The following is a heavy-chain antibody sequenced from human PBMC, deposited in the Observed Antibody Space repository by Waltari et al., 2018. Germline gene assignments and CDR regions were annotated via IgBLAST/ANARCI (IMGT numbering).Heavy chain of an antibody. CDR1: GFTFSNAW. V-gene: IGHV3-15*01. CDR2: IKSKTDGGTT. Sequence: EVQLVESGGGLVKPGGSLRLSCAASGFTFSNAWMSWVRQAPGKGLEWVGRIKSKTDGGTTDYAAPVKGRFTISRDDSKNTLYLQMNSLKTEDTAVYYCTTKGRLPRDYYDSSGIDYWGQGTLVTVSS. CDR3: TTKGRLPRDYYDSSGIDY. D-gene: IGHD3-22*01. J-gene: IGHJ4*02.